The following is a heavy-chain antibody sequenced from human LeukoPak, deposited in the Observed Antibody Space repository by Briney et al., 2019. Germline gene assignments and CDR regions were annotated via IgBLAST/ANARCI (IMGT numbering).Heavy chain of an antibody. V-gene: IGHV1-24*01. CDR3: ATRSHYYGSGSYYYFDY. CDR1: GYTLTELS. D-gene: IGHD3-10*01. Sequence: GASVKVSCKVSGYTLTELSMHWVRQAPGKGLEWMGGFDPEDGETIYAQKFQGRVTMTEDTSTDTAYMELSSLRSGDTAVYYCATRSHYYGSGSYYYFDYWGQGTLVTVSS. CDR2: FDPEDGET. J-gene: IGHJ4*02.